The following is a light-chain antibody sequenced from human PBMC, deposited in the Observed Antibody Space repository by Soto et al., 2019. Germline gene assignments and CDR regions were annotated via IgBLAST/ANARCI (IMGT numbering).Light chain of an antibody. J-gene: IGKJ4*01. Sequence: AIRMTQSPSSFSASTGDRVTITCRASQGISSYLAWYQQKPGKAPKLLIYAASTFQSGVPSRFSGSGSGTDFTLTISCLQSEDFATYYCQQYYSYPRLTFGGGTKVEIK. CDR3: QQYYSYPRLT. V-gene: IGKV1-8*01. CDR2: AAS. CDR1: QGISSY.